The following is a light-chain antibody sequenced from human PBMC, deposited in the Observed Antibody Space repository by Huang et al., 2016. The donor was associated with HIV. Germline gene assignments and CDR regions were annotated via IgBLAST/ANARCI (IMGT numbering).Light chain of an antibody. CDR2: AAS. J-gene: IGKJ5*01. V-gene: IGKV2-29*02. Sequence: IVMTQTPLSLPVTPGQPASMSCKSSQSLLHRDAKTYLYWYLQKPGQSPQLLIYAASSRLSGVPDRFTGSGSGTDFTLNISRVEADDVGVYYCMQGIHPITFGQGTRLDMK. CDR1: QSLLHRDAKTY. CDR3: MQGIHPIT.